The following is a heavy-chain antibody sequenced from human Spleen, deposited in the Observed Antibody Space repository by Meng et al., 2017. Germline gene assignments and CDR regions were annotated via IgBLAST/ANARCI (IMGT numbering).Heavy chain of an antibody. J-gene: IGHJ4*02. Sequence: GESLKISCAVSGFTFSSSAMSWVRQAPGKGLEWVSSISISGETTRYADSVKGRFTISRDNSKNTLYLQANNLRAEDTAVYYCARAPWGTYCSGGSCSIPGAYWGQGTLVTVSS. CDR1: GFTFSSSA. V-gene: IGHV3-23*01. CDR3: ARAPWGTYCSGGSCSIPGAY. D-gene: IGHD2-15*01. CDR2: ISISGETT.